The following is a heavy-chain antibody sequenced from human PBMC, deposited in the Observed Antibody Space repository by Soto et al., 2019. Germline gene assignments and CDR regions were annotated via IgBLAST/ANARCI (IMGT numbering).Heavy chain of an antibody. V-gene: IGHV3-23*01. CDR3: GKDPNGDYFGAFDF. CDR1: GFTFSSYA. Sequence: EVQMLESGGGLVQPGGSLRLSCAASGFTFSSYALTWVRQAPGKGLEWVSSITGSGDYTRYTDSVKGRFTITRDNAKNSLFLQMKSLRAYDTAIYYCGKDPNGDYFGAFDFWGQGTMVTGSS. J-gene: IGHJ3*01. D-gene: IGHD4-17*01. CDR2: ITGSGDYT.